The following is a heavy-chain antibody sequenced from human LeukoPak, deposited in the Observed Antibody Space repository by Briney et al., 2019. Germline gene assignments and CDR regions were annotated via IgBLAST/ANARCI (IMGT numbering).Heavy chain of an antibody. Sequence: GRSLRLSCAASGFNFNDYAMHWVRQAPGKGLEWVSGISWNSRSLGYAGSVKGRFTVSRDNAKNSLYSQMNSLRAEDMALYYCVKGETAVAGGAFDYWGQGTLVTVSS. V-gene: IGHV3-9*03. CDR3: VKGETAVAGGAFDY. CDR1: GFNFNDYA. CDR2: ISWNSRSL. D-gene: IGHD6-19*01. J-gene: IGHJ4*02.